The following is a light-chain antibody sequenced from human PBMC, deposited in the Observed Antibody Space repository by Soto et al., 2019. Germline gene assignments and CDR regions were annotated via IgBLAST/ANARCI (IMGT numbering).Light chain of an antibody. CDR2: GAS. CDR3: QQLRMYPST. CDR1: QGVSSN. Sequence: EIVMTQSPATLSVSPGERATLSCMASQGVSSNLAWYQQKPGQAPRLLIYGASTRATGIPARFSGSGSGTDFALTITSLQAEDFATYYCQQLRMYPSTFGGGTKVDIK. J-gene: IGKJ4*01. V-gene: IGKV3-15*01.